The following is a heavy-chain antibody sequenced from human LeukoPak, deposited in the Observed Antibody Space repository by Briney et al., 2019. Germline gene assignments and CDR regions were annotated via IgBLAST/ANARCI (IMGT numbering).Heavy chain of an antibody. D-gene: IGHD3-22*01. CDR1: GFTFADFG. CDR3: ARGYYDSSGYLAQYAFDI. J-gene: IGHJ3*02. CDR2: INWNGGST. Sequence: GGSLRLSCAASGFTFADFGMSWVRQAPEKGLEWVSGINWNGGSTGYADSVKGRFTISRDNAKNSLYLQMNSLRAEDTALYYCARGYYDSSGYLAQYAFDIWGQGTMVTVSS. V-gene: IGHV3-20*04.